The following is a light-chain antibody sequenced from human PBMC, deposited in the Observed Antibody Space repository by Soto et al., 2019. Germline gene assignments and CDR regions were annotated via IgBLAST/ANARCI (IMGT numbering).Light chain of an antibody. CDR1: QSVSSSS. Sequence: EIVLTQSPGTLSLSPGERATLSCRASQSVSSSSLAWYQQKRGQATRLLIYGASSRATGIPDRFSGGGSGTDFSLTISRLEPEDFAVYYCQVSGRSALYTFGQGTRLEIK. CDR3: QVSGRSALYT. V-gene: IGKV3-20*01. J-gene: IGKJ2*01. CDR2: GAS.